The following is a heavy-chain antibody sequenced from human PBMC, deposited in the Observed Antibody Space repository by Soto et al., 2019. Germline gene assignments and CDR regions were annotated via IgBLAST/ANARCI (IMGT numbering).Heavy chain of an antibody. CDR2: SYYNGDT. CDR3: AREGGVLRLSNWFDS. Sequence: SETLSLTCTVSVDSVTSTSYYWSWVRQSPGKGLEWIGYSYYNGDTNYNPSLKSRVTISVDTSKNQFSLKLTSVTAADTGVYYCAREGGVLRLSNWFDSWGQG. J-gene: IGHJ5*01. D-gene: IGHD3-3*01. CDR1: VDSVTSTSYY. V-gene: IGHV4-61*01.